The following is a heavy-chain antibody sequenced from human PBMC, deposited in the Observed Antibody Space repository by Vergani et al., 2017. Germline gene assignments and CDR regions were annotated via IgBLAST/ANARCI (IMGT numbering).Heavy chain of an antibody. CDR3: ARVGGPFAAGNSSSSLRYYYGMDV. D-gene: IGHD6-13*01. CDR1: GFTFSDYY. Sequence: QVQLEESGGGVVQPGRSLRLSCAASGFTFSDYYMSWIRQAPGKGLEWVSYISSSGSTIYYADSVKGRFTISRDNAKNSLYLQMNSLRAEDTAVYYCARVGGPFAAGNSSSSLRYYYGMDVWGQGTTVTVSS. V-gene: IGHV3-11*04. CDR2: ISSSGSTI. J-gene: IGHJ6*02.